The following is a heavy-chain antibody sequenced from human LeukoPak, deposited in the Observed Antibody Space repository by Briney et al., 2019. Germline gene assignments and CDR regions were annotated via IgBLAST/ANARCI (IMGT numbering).Heavy chain of an antibody. J-gene: IGHJ4*02. V-gene: IGHV3-30*02. CDR2: IRYDGNSE. CDR1: GFTFCSYG. CDR3: AKGGDGYNYGSYFDY. D-gene: IGHD5-24*01. Sequence: AGGSLRLSCAASGFTFCSYGMHWVRQAPGKGLEWVAFIRYDGNSEFYVDSVKGRFTISRDNPKNTLYLQMNSLRAEDTAVYYCAKGGDGYNYGSYFDYWGQGTLVTVSS.